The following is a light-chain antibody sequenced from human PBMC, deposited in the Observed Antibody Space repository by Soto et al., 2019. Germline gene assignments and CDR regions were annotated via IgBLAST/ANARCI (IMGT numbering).Light chain of an antibody. J-gene: IGKJ1*01. CDR3: QQRSSWWT. Sequence: EIGWTPSPATLSLSPAERAPLSCSASQSIRTYLAWYQQKPGQAPRLLMYDASTRATDIPARFSGSGSGTDFTLTINSLAPEDFAVYYCQQRSSWWTFGQGTK. V-gene: IGKV3-11*01. CDR1: QSIRTY. CDR2: DAS.